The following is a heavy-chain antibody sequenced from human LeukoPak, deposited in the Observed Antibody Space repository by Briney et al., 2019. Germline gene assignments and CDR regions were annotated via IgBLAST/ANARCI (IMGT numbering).Heavy chain of an antibody. J-gene: IGHJ3*02. CDR1: GFTFSSHW. CDR2: INQDGSER. CDR3: ARDSEYSSSFAFDI. D-gene: IGHD6-13*01. Sequence: PGGSVRLSCAASGFTFSSHWMTWVRQAPGKGLEWVANINQDGSERYYVDSVKGRFTISRDNAKNSLHLQMNSLRAEDTAVYYCARDSEYSSSFAFDIWGQGTMVTVSS. V-gene: IGHV3-7*01.